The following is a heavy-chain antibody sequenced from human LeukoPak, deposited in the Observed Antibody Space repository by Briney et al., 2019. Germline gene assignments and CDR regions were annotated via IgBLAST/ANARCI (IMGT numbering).Heavy chain of an antibody. CDR2: INPKIGGT. V-gene: IGHV1-2*02. CDR1: GYTFTEYS. D-gene: IGHD2-2*01. J-gene: IGHJ4*02. CDR3: ARANALYCSSTSCLIDY. Sequence: ASVWVSCTASGYTFTEYSIDCVRHAPGQGLEWVAWINPKIGGTYSAQNFHDRSAMTRETTTSTAYMEMSRLRSDDTAVYYCARANALYCSSTSCLIDYRGQGTLVTVSS.